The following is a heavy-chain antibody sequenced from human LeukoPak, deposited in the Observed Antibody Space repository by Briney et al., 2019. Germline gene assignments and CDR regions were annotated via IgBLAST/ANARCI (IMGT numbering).Heavy chain of an antibody. D-gene: IGHD3-3*01. CDR2: ISSSSSYI. CDR3: ARVGRFGFDY. J-gene: IGHJ4*02. CDR1: RFTFSSYS. Sequence: PGGSLRLSCAASRFTFSSYSMNWVRQAPGKGLEWVSSISSSSSYIYYADSVKGRFTISRDNAKNSLYLQMNSLRAEDTAVYYCARVGRFGFDYWGQGTLVTVSS. V-gene: IGHV3-21*01.